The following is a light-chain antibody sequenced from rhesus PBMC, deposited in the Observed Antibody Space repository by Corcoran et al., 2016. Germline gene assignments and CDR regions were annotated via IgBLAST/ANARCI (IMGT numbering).Light chain of an antibody. CDR2: KAS. Sequence: DIQMTQSPSSLSASVGDTVTITCRASQRISSWLAWYQQKPGKAPKLLINKASSLQSGVPSRFSGSGSGTDFTLTISSLQSEDFATYYCQQYSSSPFTFGPGTKLDIK. V-gene: IGKV1-22*01. CDR1: QRISSW. CDR3: QQYSSSPFT. J-gene: IGKJ3*01.